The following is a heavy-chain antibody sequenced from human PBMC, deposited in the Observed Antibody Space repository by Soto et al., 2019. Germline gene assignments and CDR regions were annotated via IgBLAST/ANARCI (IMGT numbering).Heavy chain of an antibody. J-gene: IGHJ6*02. CDR3: GGSYSSDYYYGMDV. V-gene: IGHV3-15*07. D-gene: IGHD1-26*01. Sequence: PGGSLRLSCAASGFTFSNAWMNWVRQAPGKGLEWVGRIKSKTDGGTTDYAAPVKGRFTISRDDSKNTLYLQMNSLKTEDTAVYYCGGSYSSDYYYGMDVWGQGTTVTVSS. CDR2: IKSKTDGGTT. CDR1: GFTFSNAW.